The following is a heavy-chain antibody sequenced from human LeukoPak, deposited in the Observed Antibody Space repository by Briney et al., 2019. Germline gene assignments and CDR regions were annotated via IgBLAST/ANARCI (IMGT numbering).Heavy chain of an antibody. CDR2: IYYSGST. Sequence: SETLSLTCTVSGGSISSYYWSWIRQPPGKGLEWIGYIYYSGSTNYNPSLKSRVTISVDTSKNQFSLKLSSVTAADTAVYYCAREEHLAGYYYGMDVWGQVTTVTVSS. J-gene: IGHJ6*02. D-gene: IGHD1/OR15-1a*01. CDR1: GGSISSYY. V-gene: IGHV4-59*01. CDR3: AREEHLAGYYYGMDV.